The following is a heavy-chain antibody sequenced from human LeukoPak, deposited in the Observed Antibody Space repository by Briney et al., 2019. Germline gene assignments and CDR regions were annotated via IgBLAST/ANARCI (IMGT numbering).Heavy chain of an antibody. CDR3: TTVTYSSSWYPFDY. D-gene: IGHD6-13*01. CDR2: IKSKTDGGTT. V-gene: IGHV3-15*01. CDR1: GFTFSNAW. J-gene: IGHJ4*02. Sequence: GGSLRLSCAASGFTFSNAWMSWVRQAPGKGLEWVGRIKSKTDGGTTDYAAPVKGRFTISRDDSKNTLHLQMNSLKTEDTAVYYCTTVTYSSSWYPFDYWGQGTLVTVSS.